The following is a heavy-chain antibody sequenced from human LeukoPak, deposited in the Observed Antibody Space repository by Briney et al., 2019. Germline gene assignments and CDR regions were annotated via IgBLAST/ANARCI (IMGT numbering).Heavy chain of an antibody. V-gene: IGHV5-51*01. CDR3: AMAAGGYYYGMDV. CDR1: GYSFTSYW. J-gene: IGHJ6*02. D-gene: IGHD6-13*01. CDR2: IYPGDSDT. Sequence: GESLKISCKGSGYSFTSYWIGWVRQMPGKSLEWMGVIYPGDSDTRYSPSFQGQVTISADKSIRTAYLQWSSLEASDTAMYYCAMAAGGYYYGMDVWGQGTTVTVSS.